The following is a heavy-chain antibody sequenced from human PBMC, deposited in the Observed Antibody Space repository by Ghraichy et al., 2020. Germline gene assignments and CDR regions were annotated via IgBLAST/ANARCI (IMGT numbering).Heavy chain of an antibody. Sequence: GGSLRLSSAATGFAFNHYELQSHPQGPGKGLEWVAVAWSDGGNEFYTDSVRGRFTISRDNSRNTVFLQMNSLTVADTAVYYCARSGEVTEQYFDSWGQGTLVAVSS. CDR1: GFAFNHYE. D-gene: IGHD3-16*01. J-gene: IGHJ4*02. CDR3: ARSGEVTEQYFDS. CDR2: AWSDGGNE. V-gene: IGHV3-33*01.